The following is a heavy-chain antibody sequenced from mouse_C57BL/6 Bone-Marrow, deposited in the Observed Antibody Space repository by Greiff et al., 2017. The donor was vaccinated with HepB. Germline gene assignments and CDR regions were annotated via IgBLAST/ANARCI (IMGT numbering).Heavy chain of an antibody. Sequence: VQRVESGPGLVAPSQSLSITCTVSGFSLTSYGVDWVRQSPGKGLEWLGVIWGVGSTNYNSALKSRLSISKDNSKSQVFLKMNSLQTDDTAMYYCASYPPYYYGSSSWFAYWGQGTLVTVSA. CDR2: IWGVGST. CDR3: ASYPPYYYGSSSWFAY. CDR1: GFSLTSYG. D-gene: IGHD1-1*01. V-gene: IGHV2-6*01. J-gene: IGHJ3*01.